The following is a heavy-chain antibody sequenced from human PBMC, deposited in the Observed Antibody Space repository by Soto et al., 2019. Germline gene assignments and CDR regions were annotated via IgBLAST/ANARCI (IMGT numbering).Heavy chain of an antibody. D-gene: IGHD4-17*01. Sequence: ASLKVSCKASGYTFTSYDINWVRQATGQGLEWMGWMNPNSGNTGYAQKFQGRVTMTRNTSISTAYMELSSLRSEDTAVYYCARGGGGYDSGDYGDYNYYYGMDVWGQGTTVTVSS. CDR1: GYTFTSYD. CDR2: MNPNSGNT. V-gene: IGHV1-8*01. CDR3: ARGGGGYDSGDYGDYNYYYGMDV. J-gene: IGHJ6*02.